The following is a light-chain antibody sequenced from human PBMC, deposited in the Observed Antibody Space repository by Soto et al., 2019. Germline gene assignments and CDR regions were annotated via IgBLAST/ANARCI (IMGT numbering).Light chain of an antibody. CDR1: RSDVGGANY. CDR2: DVS. J-gene: IGLJ1*01. CDR3: SSYSTTSTLV. V-gene: IGLV2-14*03. Sequence: QSVLTPPASVSGSPGQTNTIPCTGTRSDVGGANYVYWYQQHPCTASKLMIYDVSNRPSGVSNRFSGSKSGNTASLTISGLQAEDEADYYCSSYSTTSTLVFGSGTKVTVL.